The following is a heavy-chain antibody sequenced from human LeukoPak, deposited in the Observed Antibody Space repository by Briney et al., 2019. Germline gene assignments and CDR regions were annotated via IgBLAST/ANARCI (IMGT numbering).Heavy chain of an antibody. J-gene: IGHJ6*02. CDR2: IHYSGST. D-gene: IGHD2/OR15-2a*01. CDR1: SDSISSSSYY. V-gene: IGHV4-39*07. CDR3: ARANTDYYGMDV. Sequence: SETLSLTCTVSSDSISSSSYYWGWIRQPPGQGLQWIGSIHYSGSTYYNPSLKSRVTISVDTSKNQFSLKLSSVTAADTAVYYCARANTDYYGMDVWGQGTTVTVSS.